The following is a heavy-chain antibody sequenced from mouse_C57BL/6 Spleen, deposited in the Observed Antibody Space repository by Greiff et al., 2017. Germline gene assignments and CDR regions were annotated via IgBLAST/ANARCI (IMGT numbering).Heavy chain of an antibody. V-gene: IGHV1-50*01. D-gene: IGHD1-1*01. CDR2: IDPSDSYT. CDR3: ARGVAGYAMDY. CDR1: GYTFTSYW. Sequence: QVQLQQPGAELVKPGASVKLSCKASGYTFTSYWMQWVKQRPGQGLEWIGEIDPSDSYTNYNQQFKGKATLTVDTSSSTAYMQLSSLTSEDSAVYYCARGVAGYAMDYWGQGTSVTVSS. J-gene: IGHJ4*01.